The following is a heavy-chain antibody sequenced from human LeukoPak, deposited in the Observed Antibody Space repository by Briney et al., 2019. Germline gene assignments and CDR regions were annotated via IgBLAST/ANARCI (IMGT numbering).Heavy chain of an antibody. CDR2: ISYDGSTK. V-gene: IGHV3-30*18. J-gene: IGHJ4*02. CDR3: AKDRHFSGAGTYYNLDY. CDR1: GFIFSTHG. Sequence: GRSLRLSCAASGFIFSTHGMHWVRQAPGKGLEWVSLISYDGSTKYYADSVEGRFTISRDNSKSTLYLQLNSLRVEDTAVYYCAKDRHFSGAGTYYNLDYWGQGALVTVPS. D-gene: IGHD3-10*01.